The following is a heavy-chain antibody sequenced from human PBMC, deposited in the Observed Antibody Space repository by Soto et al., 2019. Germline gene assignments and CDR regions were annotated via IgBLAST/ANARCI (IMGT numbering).Heavy chain of an antibody. CDR1: GGSISSGGYS. CDR3: ARGCSGSCYLGFDY. CDR2: IYHSGST. J-gene: IGHJ4*02. V-gene: IGHV4-30-2*01. Sequence: PSETLSLTCAVSGGSISSGGYSWSWIRQPPGKGLEWIGYIYHSGSTYYNPSLKSRVTISVDRSKNQFSLKLSSVTAADTAVYYCARGCSGSCYLGFDYWRQGTLVTVSS. D-gene: IGHD2-15*01.